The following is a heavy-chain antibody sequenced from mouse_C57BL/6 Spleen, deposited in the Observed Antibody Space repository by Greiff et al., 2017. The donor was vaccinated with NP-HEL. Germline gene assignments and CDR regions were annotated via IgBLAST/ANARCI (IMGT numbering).Heavy chain of an antibody. Sequence: VQLQQSGPELVRPGASVKISCKAPGYTFTSYWMQWVRQRPGQGLEWIGEIFPGGGSTYYNEKFKGKATLTVDTTSSTAYMQLSSLTSEESAVYFCARRDSNYAMDYWGQGTSVTVSS. V-gene: IGHV1-56*01. J-gene: IGHJ4*01. CDR3: ARRDSNYAMDY. CDR2: IFPGGGST. CDR1: GYTFTSYW. D-gene: IGHD2-5*01.